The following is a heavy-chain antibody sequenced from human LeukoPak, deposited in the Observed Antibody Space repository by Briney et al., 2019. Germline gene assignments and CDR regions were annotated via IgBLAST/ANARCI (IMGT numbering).Heavy chain of an antibody. CDR3: ASEDYYGSGSYTLNWFDP. D-gene: IGHD3-10*01. Sequence: GSSVKVSCKASGGTFSSYAISWVRQAPGQGLEWMGRIIPIFGTANYAQKFQGRVTITTDESTSTAYMELSSLRSEDTAVYYCASEDYYGSGSYTLNWFDPWGQGTLVTVSS. CDR1: GGTFSSYA. CDR2: IIPIFGTA. J-gene: IGHJ5*02. V-gene: IGHV1-69*05.